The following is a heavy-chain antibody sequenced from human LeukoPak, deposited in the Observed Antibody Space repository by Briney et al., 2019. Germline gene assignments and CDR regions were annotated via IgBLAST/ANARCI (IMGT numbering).Heavy chain of an antibody. CDR1: GFTVSSNY. Sequence: GGSLRLSCAASGFTVSSNYMSWVRPAPGKGLEWVSVIYSGGSTYYADSVKGRFTISRDNSKNTLYLQMNSLRAEDTAVYYCARRGLDYYYMDVWGKGTTVTVSS. J-gene: IGHJ6*03. V-gene: IGHV3-53*01. CDR3: ARRGLDYYYMDV. CDR2: IYSGGST.